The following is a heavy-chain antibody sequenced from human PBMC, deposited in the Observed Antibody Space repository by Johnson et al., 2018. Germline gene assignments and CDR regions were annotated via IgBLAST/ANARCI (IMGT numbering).Heavy chain of an antibody. J-gene: IGHJ1*01. CDR3: ATEPCGGDCDLEYLHH. V-gene: IGHV3-30-3*01. Sequence: QVQLVQSGGGVVQPGRSLRLSCAASGFTFSSYAMHWVRQAPGKGLEWVAVISYDESNKNYADSVKGRFTISRNNSENTLYLQMNSLRAEDTAVYYCATEPCGGDCDLEYLHHWGQGTLVTVSS. CDR1: GFTFSSYA. CDR2: ISYDESNK. D-gene: IGHD2-21*02.